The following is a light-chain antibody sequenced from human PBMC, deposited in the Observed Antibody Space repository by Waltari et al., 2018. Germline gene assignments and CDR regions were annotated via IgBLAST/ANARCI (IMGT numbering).Light chain of an antibody. Sequence: EIVLTQSPGTLSLSPGERATLSCRASQSISRNYLAWYQQKTGQAPRLLIYGPAGRATGIPYRFSGSGSWTDFTLTISGLEPEDFAVYYCQQYDSSPKTFGQGTKVEIK. V-gene: IGKV3-20*01. CDR3: QQYDSSPKT. CDR2: GPA. CDR1: QSISRNY. J-gene: IGKJ1*01.